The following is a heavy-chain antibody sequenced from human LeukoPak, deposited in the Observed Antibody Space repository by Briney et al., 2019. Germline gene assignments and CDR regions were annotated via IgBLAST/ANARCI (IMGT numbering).Heavy chain of an antibody. CDR1: GFTFSSYG. CDR3: AKEVLRYFDWLSRLGYYYGMDV. D-gene: IGHD3-9*01. Sequence: QTGGSLRLSCAASGFTFSSYGMHWVRQAPGKGLEWVAVISYDGSNKYYADSVKGRFTISRDNSKNTLCLQMNSLRAEDTAVYYCAKEVLRYFDWLSRLGYYYGMDVWGQGTTVTVSS. V-gene: IGHV3-30*18. J-gene: IGHJ6*02. CDR2: ISYDGSNK.